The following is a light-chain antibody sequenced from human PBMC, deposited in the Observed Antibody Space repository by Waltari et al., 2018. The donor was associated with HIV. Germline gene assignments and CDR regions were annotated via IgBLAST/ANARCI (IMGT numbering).Light chain of an antibody. J-gene: IGLJ3*02. Sequence: YELTQPPSVSGSPGKTARNTCSGDALPKQSAYWYQQKPGQAPVLVIYKDSERPSGIPERFSGSSSGTTVTLTISGVQAEDEADYYCQSADSSGTWVFGGGTKLTVL. CDR3: QSADSSGTWV. CDR2: KDS. V-gene: IGLV3-25*03. CDR1: ALPKQS.